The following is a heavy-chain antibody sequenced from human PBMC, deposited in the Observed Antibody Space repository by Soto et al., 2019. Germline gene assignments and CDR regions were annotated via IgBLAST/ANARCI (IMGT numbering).Heavy chain of an antibody. V-gene: IGHV3-23*01. J-gene: IGHJ3*01. CDR2: IGGGDDI. CDR3: AKDSISYNGIYDAFDV. Sequence: GGSLRLSCEASGFTFSSYAMAWVRQTPGEGPEWVSTIGGGDDIFYAESVQGRFIISRDDSRSTMYLQMDNLRVEDTAIYFCAKDSISYNGIYDAFDVWGQGTVVTVSS. D-gene: IGHD3-3*02. CDR1: GFTFSSYA.